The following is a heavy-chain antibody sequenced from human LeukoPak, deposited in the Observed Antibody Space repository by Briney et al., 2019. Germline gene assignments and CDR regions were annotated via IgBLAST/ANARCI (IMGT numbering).Heavy chain of an antibody. V-gene: IGHV4-34*01. CDR1: GGSFSGYY. D-gene: IGHD4-11*01. CDR3: ARDDSNYGRYYYYGMDV. Sequence: SETLSLTCAVYGGSFSGYYWSWIRQPPGKGLEWIGEINHSGSTNYNPSLKSRVTISVDTSKNQFSLKLSSVTAADTAVYYRARDDSNYGRYYYYGMDVWGQGTTVTVSS. J-gene: IGHJ6*02. CDR2: INHSGST.